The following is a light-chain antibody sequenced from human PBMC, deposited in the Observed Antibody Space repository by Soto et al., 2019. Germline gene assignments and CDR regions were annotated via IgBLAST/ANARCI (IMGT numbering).Light chain of an antibody. CDR3: QQYYSIPRT. V-gene: IGKV4-1*01. CDR2: WAS. J-gene: IGKJ2*01. Sequence: IQMTQSPSSLSASVGDRVNITCRASQGIGNDLGWYQQKPGQPPKLLIYWASTRESGVPDRFNGSGSGTDFTLTISSLQAEDVAVYYCQQYYSIPRTFGQGTKLEIK. CDR1: QGIGND.